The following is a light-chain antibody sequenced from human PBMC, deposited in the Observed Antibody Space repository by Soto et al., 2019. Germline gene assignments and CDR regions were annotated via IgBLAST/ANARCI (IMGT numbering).Light chain of an antibody. CDR1: SSNIGAGYD. Sequence: QAVVTQPPSVSGAPGQRGTISCTGSSSNIGAGYDVHWYQQLPGTAPKLLVYGYNNRPSGVPDRFSVSKSGTSASLTITGLQTEDEADYYCQSYDSSLSAWVFGGGTQLTVL. J-gene: IGLJ2*01. CDR2: GYN. CDR3: QSYDSSLSAWV. V-gene: IGLV1-40*01.